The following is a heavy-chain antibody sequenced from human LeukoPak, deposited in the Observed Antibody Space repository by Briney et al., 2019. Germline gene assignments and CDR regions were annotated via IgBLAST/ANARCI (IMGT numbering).Heavy chain of an antibody. V-gene: IGHV3-23*01. CDR1: GSTFSDYA. CDR2: INGYGENT. J-gene: IGHJ3*02. Sequence: GGSLRLSCATSGSTFSDYAMTWVRQAPGKGLEWVSDINGYGENTYYADSVKGRFTISRDSSKNTLYLLMNSLRAEDTAVYYCARDDAFDIWGQGTMVTVSS. CDR3: ARDDAFDI.